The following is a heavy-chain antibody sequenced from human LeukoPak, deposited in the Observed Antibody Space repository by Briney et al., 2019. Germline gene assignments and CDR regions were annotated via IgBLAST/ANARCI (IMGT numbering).Heavy chain of an antibody. V-gene: IGHV3-73*01. J-gene: IGHJ4*02. Sequence: PGGSLRLSCAASGFTFSGSALHWVRQASGKGLEWVGRIRSKPNSYATAYAASVKGRFTISRDDSKNTTYLQMSSLKTEDTAVYYCTRRVKDDSSGYYDYWGQGILVTVSS. CDR1: GFTFSGSA. CDR2: IRSKPNSYAT. D-gene: IGHD3-22*01. CDR3: TRRVKDDSSGYYDY.